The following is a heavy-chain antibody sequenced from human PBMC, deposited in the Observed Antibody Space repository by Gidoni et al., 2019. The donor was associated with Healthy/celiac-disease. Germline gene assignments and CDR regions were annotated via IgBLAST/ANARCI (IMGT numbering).Heavy chain of an antibody. D-gene: IGHD2-15*01. CDR1: GFTFSSYG. CDR2: ISYDGSNK. V-gene: IGHV3-30*18. CDR3: AKAPLSCSGGSCFGLSFDY. Sequence: QVQLVESGGGVVQPGRSLRRSCAASGFTFSSYGMHWVRQAPGKGLEWVAVISYDGSNKYYADSVKGRFTISRDNSKNTLYLQMNSLRAEDTAVYYCAKAPLSCSGGSCFGLSFDYWGQGTLVTVSS. J-gene: IGHJ4*02.